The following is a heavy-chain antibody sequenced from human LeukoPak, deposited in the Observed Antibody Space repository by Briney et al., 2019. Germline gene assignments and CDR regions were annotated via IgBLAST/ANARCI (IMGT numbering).Heavy chain of an antibody. Sequence: SETLSLTCAVSDDSFSSHYWTWIRQPPGKGLEWVGYISYIGSTNYNPYIKSRVTISIDTSRNQFSLRLSSVTAADTAVYYCARDLVTVTKGFDIWGQGTMVSVSS. V-gene: IGHV4-59*11. D-gene: IGHD4-17*01. CDR2: ISYIGST. J-gene: IGHJ3*02. CDR1: DDSFSSHY. CDR3: ARDLVTVTKGFDI.